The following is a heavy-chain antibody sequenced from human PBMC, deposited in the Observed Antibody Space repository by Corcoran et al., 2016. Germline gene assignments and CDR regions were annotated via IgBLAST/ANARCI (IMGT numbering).Heavy chain of an antibody. D-gene: IGHD2-2*01. J-gene: IGHJ4*02. CDR1: GYSISSGYY. V-gene: IGHV4-38-2*02. CDR2: IYHSGST. Sequence: QVQLQESGPGLVKPSETLSLTCTVSGYSISSGYYWGWIRQPPGKGLEWIGSIYHSGSTYYNPSLMSRVTISVDTSKNQLSLKLSSVTAADTAVYYCARVPFCSSTSCRLDYWGQGTLVTVSS. CDR3: ARVPFCSSTSCRLDY.